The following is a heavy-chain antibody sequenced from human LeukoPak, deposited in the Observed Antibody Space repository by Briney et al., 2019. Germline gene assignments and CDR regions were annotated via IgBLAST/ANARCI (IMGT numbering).Heavy chain of an antibody. CDR3: ARWRRRYCSSTSCLDAFDI. V-gene: IGHV3-7*01. D-gene: IGHD2-2*01. CDR2: IKQDGSEK. CDR1: GFTFSSYW. J-gene: IGHJ3*02. Sequence: PGGSLRLSCAASGFTFSSYWMSWVRQAPGKGLEWVANIKQDGSEKYYVDSVKGRFTVSRDNAKNSLYLQMNSLRAEDTAVYYRARWRRRYCSSTSCLDAFDIWGQGTMVTVSS.